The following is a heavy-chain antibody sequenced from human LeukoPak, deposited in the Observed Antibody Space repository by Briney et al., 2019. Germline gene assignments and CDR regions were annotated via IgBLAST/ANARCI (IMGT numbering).Heavy chain of an antibody. CDR3: ARQRYCSSTSCYPHIDIWFDP. CDR1: GYTFTGYY. V-gene: IGHV1-2*02. Sequence: GASVKVSCKASGYTFTGYYMHWVRQAPGQGLEWMGWINPNSGGTNYAQKFQGRVTMTRDTSISTAYMELSRLRSDDTAVYYCARQRYCSSTSCYPHIDIWFDPWGQGTLVTVSS. D-gene: IGHD2-2*01. J-gene: IGHJ5*02. CDR2: INPNSGGT.